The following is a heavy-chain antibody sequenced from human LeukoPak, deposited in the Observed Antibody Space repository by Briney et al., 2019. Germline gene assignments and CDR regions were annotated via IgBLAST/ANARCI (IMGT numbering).Heavy chain of an antibody. Sequence: PSETLSLTCTVSGGSISSYYWSWIRLPPGKGLEWIGYIYYSGSTNYNPSLKSRVTISVDTSKNQFSLNLSSVTAADTAVYYCARLSSGTSLDGMDVWGQGTTVTVSS. CDR1: GGSISSYY. CDR2: IYYSGST. CDR3: ARLSSGTSLDGMDV. D-gene: IGHD1-7*01. V-gene: IGHV4-59*08. J-gene: IGHJ6*02.